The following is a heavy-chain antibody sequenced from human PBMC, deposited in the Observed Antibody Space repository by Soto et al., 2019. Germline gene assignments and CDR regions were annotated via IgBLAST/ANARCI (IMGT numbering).Heavy chain of an antibody. V-gene: IGHV3-21*01. CDR2: ISSSSSYI. Sequence: RSLRLSCAASGFTFSSYSMNWVRQAPGKGLEWVSSISSSSSYIYYADSVKGRFTISRDNAKNSLYLQMNSLRAEDTAVYYCARGTYYYGSGSRNYYYCYGMDVWAQRTSVTVSS. CDR3: ARGTYYYGSGSRNYYYCYGMDV. J-gene: IGHJ6*01. D-gene: IGHD3-10*01. CDR1: GFTFSSYS.